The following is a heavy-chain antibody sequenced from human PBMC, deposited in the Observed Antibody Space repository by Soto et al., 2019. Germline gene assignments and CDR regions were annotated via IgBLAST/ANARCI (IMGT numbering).Heavy chain of an antibody. D-gene: IGHD1-26*01. CDR3: ARRGSGSYYDY. J-gene: IGHJ4*02. CDR1: GFTFSSYA. CDR2: ISGSGDST. V-gene: IGHV3-23*01. Sequence: EVPLLESGGGLVQPGGSLRLSCAASGFTFSSYAMRWVRQAPVKGLAWVSAISGSGDSTYYADSGKGRFTSSRDNSNNTLYMKMISLRAEDTAVYYCARRGSGSYYDYWGQGTLVTVSS.